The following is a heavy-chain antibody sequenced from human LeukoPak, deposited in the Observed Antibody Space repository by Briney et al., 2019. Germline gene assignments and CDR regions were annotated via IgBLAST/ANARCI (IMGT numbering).Heavy chain of an antibody. V-gene: IGHV1-18*01. CDR2: ISGYNGYT. Sequence: ASAKVSCKASGYTFTSYSISWVRQAPGQGLEWMGWISGYNGYTNYAQQLQGRVTMTTDTSTSTAYMELRSLRSDDTAVYYCARGIVGVTYPIDYWGQGTLVTVSS. CDR1: GYTFTSYS. D-gene: IGHD1-26*01. J-gene: IGHJ4*02. CDR3: ARGIVGVTYPIDY.